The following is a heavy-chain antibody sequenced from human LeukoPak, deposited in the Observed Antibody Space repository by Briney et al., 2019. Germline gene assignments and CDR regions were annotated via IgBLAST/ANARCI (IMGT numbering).Heavy chain of an antibody. J-gene: IGHJ2*01. CDR2: IHYTGAT. CDR1: GGTFRGYY. V-gene: IGHV4-34*01. CDR3: ARGVLGPYYFDL. Sequence: SETLSLTCAVYGGTFRGYYWSWIRQPPGRGLEWIGEIHYTGATNYKPSLKSRVTISGDPSKNQVSLRLYSVTAADTAVYYCARGVLGPYYFDLWGRGTLVTVSS. D-gene: IGHD7-27*01.